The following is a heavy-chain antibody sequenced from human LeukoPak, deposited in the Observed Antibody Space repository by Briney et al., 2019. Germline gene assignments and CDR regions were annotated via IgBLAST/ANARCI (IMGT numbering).Heavy chain of an antibody. CDR3: AGQPYYYDSSGYYPLHPFDY. CDR2: IIPIFGTA. D-gene: IGHD3-22*01. V-gene: IGHV1-69*05. J-gene: IGHJ4*02. CDR1: GGTFSSYA. Sequence: GASVKVSCKASGGTFSSYAISWVRQAPGQGLEWMGRIIPIFGTANYAQKFQGRVTITTDESTSTAYMELSSLRSEDTAVYYCAGQPYYYDSSGYYPLHPFDYWGQGTLVTVSS.